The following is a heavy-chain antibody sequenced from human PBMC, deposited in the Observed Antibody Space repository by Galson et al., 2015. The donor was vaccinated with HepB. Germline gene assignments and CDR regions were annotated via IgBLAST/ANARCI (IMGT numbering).Heavy chain of an antibody. CDR2: IYSGGST. Sequence: SLRLSCAASGFTVSSNYMSWVRQAPGKGLEWVSVIYSGGSTYYADSVKGRFTISRDNSKNTLYLQMNSLRAEDTAVYYCARDSAYCGGDCFGYWGQGTLVTVSS. J-gene: IGHJ4*02. V-gene: IGHV3-53*01. CDR1: GFTVSSNY. CDR3: ARDSAYCGGDCFGY. D-gene: IGHD2-21*01.